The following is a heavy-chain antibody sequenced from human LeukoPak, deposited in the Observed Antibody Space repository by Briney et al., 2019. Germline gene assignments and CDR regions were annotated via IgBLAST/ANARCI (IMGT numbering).Heavy chain of an antibody. CDR1: GYXFTSYY. J-gene: IGHJ2*01. V-gene: IGHV1-46*01. CDR2: SNPSGGST. Sequence: RRASVKVSCKASGYXFTSYYMHWVRQAPGQGLEWRGISNPSGGSTSYAQKFQGRVTMTRDTSTSTVYMDLSSLRSEDTAVYYCARGGGSYWDWYFDLWGRGTLVTVSS. D-gene: IGHD1-26*01. CDR3: ARGGGSYWDWYFDL.